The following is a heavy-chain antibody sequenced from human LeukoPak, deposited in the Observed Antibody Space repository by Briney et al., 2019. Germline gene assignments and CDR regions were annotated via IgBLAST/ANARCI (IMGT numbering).Heavy chain of an antibody. CDR1: GFTFSSYG. CDR3: AKFSGWLLDY. V-gene: IGHV3-30*18. CDR2: ISYDGSNK. Sequence: GGSLRLSCAASGFTFSSYGMHWVRQAPGKGLEWVAVISYDGSNKYYADSVKGRFTISRDNSKNTPYLQMNSLRAEDTAVYYCAKFSGWLLDYWGQGTLVTVSS. J-gene: IGHJ4*02. D-gene: IGHD6-19*01.